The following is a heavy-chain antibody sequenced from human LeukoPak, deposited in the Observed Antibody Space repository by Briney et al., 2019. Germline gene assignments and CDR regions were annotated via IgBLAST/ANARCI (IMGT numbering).Heavy chain of an antibody. J-gene: IGHJ3*02. CDR1: GSSFGSYS. CDR2: ITSSGSAI. V-gene: IGHV3-48*04. CDR3: ASEGYGGNSDAFDI. D-gene: IGHD4-23*01. Sequence: GGSLRLSCAASGSSFGSYSMNWVRQAPGKGLEWVSYITSSGSAIYYADSVKGRFTISRDNAKNSLYLQMSSLRAEDTAVYYCASEGYGGNSDAFDIWGQGTMVTVS.